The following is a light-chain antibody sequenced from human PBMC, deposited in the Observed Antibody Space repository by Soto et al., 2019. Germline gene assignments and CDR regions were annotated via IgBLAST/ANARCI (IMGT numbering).Light chain of an antibody. CDR2: DAS. CDR3: PQRSNWPVT. CDR1: QSVSGY. V-gene: IGKV3-11*01. Sequence: EIGLTQSPGTLSLSPGERATLSCRASQSVSGYLAWYQQKPGQAPRLLIYDASTRATGISARFSGSGSGTDFTLTISTLEPEDFAVYYCPQRSNWPVTFGQGTRVELK. J-gene: IGKJ1*01.